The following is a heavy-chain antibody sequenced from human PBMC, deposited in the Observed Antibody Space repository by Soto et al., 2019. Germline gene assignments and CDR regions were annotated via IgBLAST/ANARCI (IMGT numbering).Heavy chain of an antibody. D-gene: IGHD1-26*01. CDR2: IYYSVST. V-gene: IGHV4-59*01. CDR3: ARPSGSYSYYYGMDV. Sequence: QVHLQESGPGLVKPSETLSLTCTVSGASIRSFFWTWIRQPAWRGLEWIGNIYYSVSTNYNPSLKNRGTMSVDTSKNQFSLMLTSVTAADTAVYYCARPSGSYSYYYGMDVWGQGTTVTVSS. J-gene: IGHJ6*02. CDR1: GASIRSFF.